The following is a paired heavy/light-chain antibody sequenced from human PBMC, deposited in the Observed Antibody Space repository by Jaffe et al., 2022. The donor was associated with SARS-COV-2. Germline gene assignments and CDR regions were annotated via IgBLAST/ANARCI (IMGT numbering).Heavy chain of an antibody. CDR3: ARGTSTGRFDP. CDR1: GYTFTVYY. J-gene: IGHJ5*02. Sequence: QVQLVQSGAEVREPGASVKVSCKASGYTFTVYYINWVRQAPGQGLEWMGWINPNSGGTNYAQKFQGRVTMTRDTSISTAYMELSRLTSDDTAVYFCARGTSTGRFDPWGQGTLVTVSS. D-gene: IGHD1-1*01. CDR2: INPNSGGT. V-gene: IGHV1-2*02.
Light chain of an antibody. V-gene: IGLV2-18*02. CDR2: EVS. CDR3: SSYTRTGTYV. Sequence: QSALTQPPSVSGSPGQSVTISCTGTSSDVGSYNRVSWFQQSPGTAPKLMIYEVSNRPSGVPDRFSGSKSGNTASLTISGLQAEDEADFYCSSYTRTGTYVFGTGTKVTVL. CDR1: SSDVGSYNR. J-gene: IGLJ1*01.